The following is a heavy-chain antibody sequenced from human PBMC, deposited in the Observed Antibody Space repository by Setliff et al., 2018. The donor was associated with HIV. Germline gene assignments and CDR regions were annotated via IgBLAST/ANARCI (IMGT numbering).Heavy chain of an antibody. CDR2: INPTGGST. Sequence: GASVKVSCNPSGCSFTNHYMHWVRQAPGQGLEWMGVINPTGGSTRNTQKFQGRVATTRDTSTSTVYMELSILRSEDTAVYYCASAGAWQRNALDIWGQGTMVTVSS. CDR3: ASAGAWQRNALDI. CDR1: GCSFTNHY. D-gene: IGHD5-12*01. J-gene: IGHJ3*02. V-gene: IGHV1-46*01.